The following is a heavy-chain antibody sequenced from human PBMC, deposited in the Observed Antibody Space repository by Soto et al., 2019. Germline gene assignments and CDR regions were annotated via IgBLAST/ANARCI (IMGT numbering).Heavy chain of an antibody. CDR2: ISGSGGST. J-gene: IGHJ6*02. CDR1: GFTFSSYA. D-gene: IGHD3-3*01. Sequence: GGSLRLSCAASGFTFSSYAMSWVRQAPGKGLEWVSAISGSGGSTYYADSVKGRFTISRDNSKNTLYLQMNSLRAEDTAVYYCAKLSYDFWSGYYGDYYYYGMDVWGQGTTVTVSS. CDR3: AKLSYDFWSGYYGDYYYYGMDV. V-gene: IGHV3-23*01.